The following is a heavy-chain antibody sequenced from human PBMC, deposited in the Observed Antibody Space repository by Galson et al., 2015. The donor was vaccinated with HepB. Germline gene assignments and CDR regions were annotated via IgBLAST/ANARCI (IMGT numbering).Heavy chain of an antibody. CDR3: ARETLRFLEWLSPHYYMDV. CDR1: GYTFTGYY. V-gene: IGHV1-2*04. CDR2: INPNSGGT. J-gene: IGHJ6*03. D-gene: IGHD3-3*01. Sequence: SVKVSCKASGYTFTGYYMHWVRQAPGQGLEWMGWINPNSGGTNYAQKFQGWVTMTRDTSISTAHMELSRLRSDDTAVYYCARETLRFLEWLSPHYYMDVWGKGTTVTVSS.